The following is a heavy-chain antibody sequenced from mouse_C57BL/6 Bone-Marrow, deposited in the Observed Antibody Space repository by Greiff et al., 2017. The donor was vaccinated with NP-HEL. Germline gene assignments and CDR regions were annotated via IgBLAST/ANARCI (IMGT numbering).Heavy chain of an antibody. CDR1: GYTFTSYW. CDR3: ARWGLRHFDY. CDR2: IHPNSGST. Sequence: VQLQQSGAELVKPGASVKLSCKASGYTFTSYWMHWVKQRPGQGLEWIGMIHPNSGSTNYNEKFKSKATLTVDKSSSTAYMQLSSLTSEDSAVYYCARWGLRHFDYWGQGTTLTVSS. D-gene: IGHD2-4*01. V-gene: IGHV1-64*01. J-gene: IGHJ2*01.